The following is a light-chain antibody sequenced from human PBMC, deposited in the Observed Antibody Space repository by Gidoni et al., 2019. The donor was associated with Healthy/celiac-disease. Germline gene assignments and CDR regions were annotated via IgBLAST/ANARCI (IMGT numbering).Light chain of an antibody. Sequence: EIVLTQSPGTLSLSPGERATLSCRASQSVSSSYLAWYQQKPGQAPRLLIYGASSRVTGIPDRFSGSGSGTDFTLTISRLEPEDFAVYYWQQYGSSPWTFGQGTKVEIK. J-gene: IGKJ1*01. V-gene: IGKV3-20*01. CDR1: QSVSSSY. CDR2: GAS. CDR3: QQYGSSPWT.